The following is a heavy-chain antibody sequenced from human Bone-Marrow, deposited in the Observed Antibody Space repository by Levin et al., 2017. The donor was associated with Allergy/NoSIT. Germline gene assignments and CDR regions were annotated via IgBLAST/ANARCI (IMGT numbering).Heavy chain of an antibody. V-gene: IGHV3-30*18. CDR1: GFTFSSYG. Sequence: SCAASGFTFSSYGMHWVRQAPGKGLEWVAVISYDGSNKYYADSVKGRFTISRDNSKNTLYLQMNSLRAEDTAVYYCAKGRGSITMIVVVIRDAFDIWGQGTMVTVSS. D-gene: IGHD3-22*01. CDR3: AKGRGSITMIVVVIRDAFDI. CDR2: ISYDGSNK. J-gene: IGHJ3*02.